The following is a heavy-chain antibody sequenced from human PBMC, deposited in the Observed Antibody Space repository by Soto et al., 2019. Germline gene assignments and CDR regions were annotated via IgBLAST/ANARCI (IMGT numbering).Heavy chain of an antibody. CDR1: GGSVSSGSYY. J-gene: IGHJ4*02. CDR2: IYYSGST. D-gene: IGHD3-16*02. CDR3: ARVIPTATRIRLGELSAPDY. Sequence: SETLSLTCTVSGGSVSSGSYYWSWIRQPPGKGLEWIGYIYYSGSTNYNPSLKSRVTISVDTSKNQFSLKLSSVTAADTAVYYCARVIPTATRIRLGELSAPDYWGQGTLVPSPQ. V-gene: IGHV4-61*01.